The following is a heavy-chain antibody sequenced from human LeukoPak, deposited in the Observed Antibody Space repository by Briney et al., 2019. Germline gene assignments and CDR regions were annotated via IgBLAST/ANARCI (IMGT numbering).Heavy chain of an antibody. CDR1: GGTFSSYA. D-gene: IGHD3-10*01. CDR2: IIPIFGTA. J-gene: IGHJ4*02. V-gene: IGHV1-69*05. CDR3: ARTVRGQVPDD. Sequence: SVKVSCKASGGTFSSYAISWVRQAPGQGLEWMGGIIPIFGTANYAQKFQGRVTMTRNTSISTAYMELSSLRSEDTAVYYCARTVRGQVPDDWGQGTLVTVSS.